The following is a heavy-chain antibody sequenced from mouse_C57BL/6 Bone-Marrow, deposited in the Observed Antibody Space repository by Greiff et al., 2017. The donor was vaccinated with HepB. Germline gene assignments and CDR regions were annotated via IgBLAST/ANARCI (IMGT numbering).Heavy chain of an antibody. D-gene: IGHD1-1*01. Sequence: EVQVVESGGGLVQPGGSLKLSCAASGFTFSDYYMYWVRQTPEKRLEWVAYISNGGGSTYYPDTVKGRCTISRDNAKNTLYLQMSRLKSEDTAMYYCARQRDYYGSSYFDYWGQGTTLTVSS. CDR2: ISNGGGST. CDR3: ARQRDYYGSSYFDY. J-gene: IGHJ2*01. V-gene: IGHV5-12*01. CDR1: GFTFSDYY.